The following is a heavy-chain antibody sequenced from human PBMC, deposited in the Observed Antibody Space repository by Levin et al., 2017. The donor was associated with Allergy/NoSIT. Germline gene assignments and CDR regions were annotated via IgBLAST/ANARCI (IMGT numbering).Heavy chain of an antibody. V-gene: IGHV4-59*01. D-gene: IGHD6-19*01. Sequence: SETLSLTCTVSGASIRTYYWSWIRQPPEKGLEWIGYIYYSGSTNYNPSLKSRVTISVDTSKNQFSLRLGSVTAADTAVYYCARHNSGWYGGFDFWGQGTLVTVSS. J-gene: IGHJ4*02. CDR1: GASIRTYY. CDR2: IYYSGST. CDR3: ARHNSGWYGGFDF.